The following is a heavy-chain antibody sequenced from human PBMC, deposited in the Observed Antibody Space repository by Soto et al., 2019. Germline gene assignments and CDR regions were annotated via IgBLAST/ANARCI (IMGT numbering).Heavy chain of an antibody. CDR3: AREWKVTMVRGDTYNWFDP. CDR1: GGSISSGDYY. D-gene: IGHD3-10*01. CDR2: IYYSGST. V-gene: IGHV4-30-4*01. J-gene: IGHJ5*02. Sequence: PSETLSLTCTVSGGSISSGDYYWSWIRQPPGKGLEWIGYIYYSGSTYYNPSLKSRVTISVDTSKNQFSLKLSSVTAADTAVYYCAREWKVTMVRGDTYNWFDPWGQGTLVTVSS.